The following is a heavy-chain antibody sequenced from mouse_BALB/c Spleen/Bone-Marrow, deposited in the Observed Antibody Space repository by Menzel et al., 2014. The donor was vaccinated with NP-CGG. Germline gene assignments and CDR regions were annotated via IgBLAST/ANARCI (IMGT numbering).Heavy chain of an antibody. Sequence: EVKLVESGGGLVQPGGSRKLSCAASGFTFSSFGMHWVRQAPEKGLEWVAYISSGSSTIYYADTVKGRFTISRDNPKNTLFLQMTSLRSEDTAMYYCARWSTGTLDYWGQGTTLTVSS. J-gene: IGHJ2*01. V-gene: IGHV5-17*02. CDR1: GFTFSSFG. CDR3: ARWSTGTLDY. CDR2: ISSGSSTI. D-gene: IGHD4-1*01.